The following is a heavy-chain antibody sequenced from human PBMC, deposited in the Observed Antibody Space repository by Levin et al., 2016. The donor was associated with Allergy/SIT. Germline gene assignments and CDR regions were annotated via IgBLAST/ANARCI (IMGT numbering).Heavy chain of an antibody. CDR3: AVTVVAAIRSVDYYFDY. CDR1: GGTFSSYA. Sequence: SVKVSCKASGGTFSSYAISWVRQAPGQGLEWMGGIIPIFGTANYAQKFQGRVTITADESTSTAYMELSSLRSEDTAVYYCAVTVVAAIRSVDYYFDYWGQGTLVTVSS. CDR2: IIPIFGTA. J-gene: IGHJ4*02. D-gene: IGHD2-15*01. V-gene: IGHV1-69*13.